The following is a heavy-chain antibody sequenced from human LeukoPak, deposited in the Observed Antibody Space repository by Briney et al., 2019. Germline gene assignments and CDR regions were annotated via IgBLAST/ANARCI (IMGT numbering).Heavy chain of an antibody. CDR1: GFTFTSYW. Sequence: GGSLRLSCAASGFTFTSYWMHWVRQAPGKGLIWVSRISNDGSTTSYADSVKGRFTISRDNSKNTLYLQMNSLRAEDTAVYYCAKDGGYYDILTGYEGDWFDPWGQGTLVTVSS. J-gene: IGHJ5*02. CDR2: ISNDGSTT. D-gene: IGHD3-9*01. CDR3: AKDGGYYDILTGYEGDWFDP. V-gene: IGHV3-74*01.